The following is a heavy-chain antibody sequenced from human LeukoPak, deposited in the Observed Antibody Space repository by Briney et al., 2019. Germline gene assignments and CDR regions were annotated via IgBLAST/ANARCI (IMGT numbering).Heavy chain of an antibody. Sequence: PGGSLRLSCAASGFTFSSYSMNWVRQAPGKGLEWASSISSSSSYIYYADSVKGRFTISRDNAKNSLYLQMNSLRAEDTAVYYCARDLTGGDYVRGAFDIWGQGTMVTVSS. CDR2: ISSSSSYI. D-gene: IGHD4-17*01. CDR1: GFTFSSYS. V-gene: IGHV3-21*01. J-gene: IGHJ3*02. CDR3: ARDLTGGDYVRGAFDI.